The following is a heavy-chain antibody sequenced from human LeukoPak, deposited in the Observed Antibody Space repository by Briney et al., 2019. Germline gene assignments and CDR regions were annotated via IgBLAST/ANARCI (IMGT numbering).Heavy chain of an antibody. D-gene: IGHD3-16*02. CDR2: IIGSGGSI. Sequence: GGSLRLSCAASGFTFSTYAMSWVRQAPGKGLEWVSLIIGSGGSIHYADSVRGRFTISRDNFKNTVFLQLSSLRPEDTAVYYCAXHGXXXWGSFRFGFDSWGQGTLVTVSS. J-gene: IGHJ4*02. V-gene: IGHV3-23*01. CDR1: GFTFSTYA. CDR3: AXHGXXXWGSFRFGFDS.